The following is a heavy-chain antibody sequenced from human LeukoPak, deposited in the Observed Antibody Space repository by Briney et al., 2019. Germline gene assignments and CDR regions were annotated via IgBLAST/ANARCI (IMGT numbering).Heavy chain of an antibody. CDR2: IYYSGST. D-gene: IGHD5-24*01. Sequence: ASETLSLICTVSSGSISSYYWGCVRQPPGKGLERIGYIYYSGSTNYNPSLKSRVTISVDTSKNQFSLKLSSVTAADTAVYYCARDGYNSYYYGMDVWGQGTTVTVSS. CDR3: ARDGYNSYYYGMDV. V-gene: IGHV4-59*01. CDR1: SGSISSYY. J-gene: IGHJ6*02.